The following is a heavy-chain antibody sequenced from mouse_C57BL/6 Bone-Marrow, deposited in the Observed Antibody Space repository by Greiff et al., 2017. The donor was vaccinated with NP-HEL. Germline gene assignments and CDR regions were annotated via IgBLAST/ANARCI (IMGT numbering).Heavy chain of an antibody. V-gene: IGHV5-15*01. J-gene: IGHJ2*01. Sequence: DVMLVESGGGLVQPGGSLKLSCAASGFTFSDYGMAWVRQAPRKGPEWVAFISNLAYSIYYADTVTGRFTISRENAKNTLYLEMSSLRSEDTAMYYCARQTGDYFDYWGQGTTLTVSS. CDR1: GFTFSDYG. CDR2: ISNLAYSI. CDR3: ARQTGDYFDY. D-gene: IGHD4-1*01.